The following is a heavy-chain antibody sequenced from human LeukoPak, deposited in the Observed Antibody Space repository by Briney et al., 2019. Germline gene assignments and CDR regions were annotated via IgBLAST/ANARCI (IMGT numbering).Heavy chain of an antibody. CDR1: GYTLTELS. D-gene: IGHD3-22*01. J-gene: IGHJ6*03. Sequence: ASVKVSCKVSGYTLTELSMHWVRQAPGKGLEWMGGFDPEDGETIYAQKFQGRVTMTEDTSTDTAYMELSGLRSEDTAVYYCATCGSGYYYYMDVWGKGTTVTVSS. V-gene: IGHV1-24*01. CDR3: ATCGSGYYYYMDV. CDR2: FDPEDGET.